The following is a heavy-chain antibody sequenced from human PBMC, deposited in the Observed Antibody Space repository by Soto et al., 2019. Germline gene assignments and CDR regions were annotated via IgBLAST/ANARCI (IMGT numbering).Heavy chain of an antibody. D-gene: IGHD6-13*01. CDR1: GYNFANYW. CDR2: IFPGDSDT. V-gene: IGHV5-51*01. CDR3: AAGYTTGPDAFDI. Sequence: GESLKISCNGSGYNFANYWIGWVRQMPGKGLEWMGMIFPGDSDTKNSPSLQGQITMSVDKSDSSAYLQWRSLKASDTAMYYCAAGYTTGPDAFDIWGQGTMVTVSS. J-gene: IGHJ3*02.